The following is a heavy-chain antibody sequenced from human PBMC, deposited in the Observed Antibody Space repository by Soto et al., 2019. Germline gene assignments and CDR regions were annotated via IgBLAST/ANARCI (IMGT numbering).Heavy chain of an antibody. Sequence: QLQLQESGPGLVKPSETLSLTCTVSGGSISSSSYYWGWIRQPPGKGLEWIGSIYYSGSTYYNPSLKSRVTISVDTSKNQFSLKLSSVTAADTAVYYCARQGRGDYAFDIWGQGTMVTVSS. CDR3: ARQGRGDYAFDI. V-gene: IGHV4-39*01. CDR2: IYYSGST. J-gene: IGHJ3*02. D-gene: IGHD7-27*01. CDR1: GGSISSSSYY.